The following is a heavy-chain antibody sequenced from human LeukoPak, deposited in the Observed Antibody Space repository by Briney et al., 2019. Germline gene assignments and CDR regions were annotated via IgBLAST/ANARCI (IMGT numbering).Heavy chain of an antibody. V-gene: IGHV5-51*01. CDR3: AAGLSDAFDI. J-gene: IGHJ3*02. CDR1: GYSFTSYW. Sequence: GESLKISCKGSGYSFTSYWIGWVRQMPGQGLEWMGIIYPGDSDTRYSPSFQGQVTISADKSSTTVYLQWSSLKASDTAMYYCAAGLSDAFDIWGQGTMVTVSS. CDR2: IYPGDSDT.